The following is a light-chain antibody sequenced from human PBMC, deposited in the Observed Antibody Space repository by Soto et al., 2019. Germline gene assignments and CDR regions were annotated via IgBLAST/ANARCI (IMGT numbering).Light chain of an antibody. CDR3: SSYSSTTTLVV. J-gene: IGLJ1*01. CDR2: DVN. V-gene: IGLV2-14*03. CDR1: SSDFSCYNY. Sequence: QSALTQPASVSGSPGQPITLSCSATSSDFSCYNYVSWYQQHPGEAPKLIIYDVNNRPSGVSNRFSGSTSGNTASLTISGLQADDEADYYCSSYSSTTTLVVFGTGTKVTVL.